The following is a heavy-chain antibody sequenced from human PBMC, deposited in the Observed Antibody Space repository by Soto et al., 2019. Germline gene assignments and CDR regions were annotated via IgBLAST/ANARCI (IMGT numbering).Heavy chain of an antibody. CDR3: ARGSAVGGNFIYFDY. J-gene: IGHJ4*02. V-gene: IGHV1-18*01. CDR2: ISAYNGNT. CDR1: GYTFTSYG. D-gene: IGHD2-21*02. Sequence: QVQLVQSGAEVKKPGASVKVSCKASGYTFTSYGISWVRQAPGQGLEWMGWISAYNGNTNYAQKLQGRVTMTTDTSMXTAYLELRSLRSDDTAVYYCARGSAVGGNFIYFDYWGQGTLVTVSS.